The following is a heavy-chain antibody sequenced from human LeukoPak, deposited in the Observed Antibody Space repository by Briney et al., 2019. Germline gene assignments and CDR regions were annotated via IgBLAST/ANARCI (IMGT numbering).Heavy chain of an antibody. V-gene: IGHV3-23*01. CDR1: GFTFSSYA. J-gene: IGHJ4*02. CDR2: ISGSGGST. Sequence: GGSLRLSCAATGFTFSSYAMSWVRQAPGKGLEWVSAISGSGGSTYYADSVKGRFTISRDNSKNTLYLQMNSLRAEDTAVYYCAKVLLWELDPSDYWGQGTLVTVSS. D-gene: IGHD1-26*01. CDR3: AKVLLWELDPSDY.